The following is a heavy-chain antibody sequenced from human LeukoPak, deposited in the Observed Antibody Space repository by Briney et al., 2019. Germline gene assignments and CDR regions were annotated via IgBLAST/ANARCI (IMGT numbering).Heavy chain of an antibody. CDR3: ATGEDTAGGFDY. Sequence: GASVKVSCKVSGYTLTELSMHWVRQAPGKGLEWMGDFGPEDGETIYAQKFQGRVTMTEDTATDTAYMELSSLRSEDTAVYYCATGEDTAGGFDYWGQGTLVTVSS. J-gene: IGHJ4*02. V-gene: IGHV1-24*01. D-gene: IGHD2-15*01. CDR2: FGPEDGET. CDR1: GYTLTELS.